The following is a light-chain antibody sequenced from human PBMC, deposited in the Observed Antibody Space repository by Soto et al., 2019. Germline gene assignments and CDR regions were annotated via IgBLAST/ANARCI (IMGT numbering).Light chain of an antibody. J-gene: IGKJ1*01. CDR2: WAS. CDR3: QLHLRPLP. V-gene: IGKV4-1*01. CDR1: QSVLYSSNNKNY. Sequence: DIVMTQSPDSLAVSLGERATINCKSSQSVLYSSNNKNYLAWYQQNPGQPPKLLIYWASTLESGVPDRFRGSGSATYFILTSSSLQAEDVAVYFFQLHLRPLPFGQGTKLEIK.